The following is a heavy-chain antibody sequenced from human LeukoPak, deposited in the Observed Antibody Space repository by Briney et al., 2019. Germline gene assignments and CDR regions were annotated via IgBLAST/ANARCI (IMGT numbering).Heavy chain of an antibody. Sequence: NASETLSLTCTVSGVSISSYYWTWIRQPPGKGLEWIGYIYYSGSTNYNPSLKSRVTMSVDTSKNQFSLNLSSVTAADTAVYYCARTNYGDYPLDYWGQGTLVTVSS. V-gene: IGHV4-59*12. CDR1: GVSISSYY. CDR2: IYYSGST. D-gene: IGHD4-17*01. CDR3: ARTNYGDYPLDY. J-gene: IGHJ4*02.